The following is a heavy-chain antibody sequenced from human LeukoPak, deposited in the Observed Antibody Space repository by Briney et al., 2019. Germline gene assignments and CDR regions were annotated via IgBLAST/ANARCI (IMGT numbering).Heavy chain of an antibody. CDR2: IIPIFGTA. V-gene: IGHV1-69*06. CDR3: ARDLGYGSGSYYDY. J-gene: IGHJ4*02. D-gene: IGHD3-10*01. CDR1: GGTFSSYA. Sequence: SVKVSCKASGGTFSSYAISWVRQAPGQGLEWMGGIIPIFGTANYAQKFQGRVTITADKSTSTAYMELSSLRSEDTAVYYCARDLGYGSGSYYDYWGQGTLVTVSS.